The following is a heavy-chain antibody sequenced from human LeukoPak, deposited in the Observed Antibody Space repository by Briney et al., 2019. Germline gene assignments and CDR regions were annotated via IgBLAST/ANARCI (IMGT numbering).Heavy chain of an antibody. CDR1: GYAFTSYG. D-gene: IGHD2-2*01. J-gene: IGHJ4*02. CDR3: ARGRGYCSSISCLPGGY. V-gene: IGHV1-18*04. CDR2: ITAYNGDT. Sequence: SVQFSCPASGYAFTSYGISWVRPAPGQGREWMGWITAYNGDTNYTQKLQGRVTMNTDTSTSTAYMELRSLRSDDTAVYYCARGRGYCSSISCLPGGYWGQGTLVTVSS.